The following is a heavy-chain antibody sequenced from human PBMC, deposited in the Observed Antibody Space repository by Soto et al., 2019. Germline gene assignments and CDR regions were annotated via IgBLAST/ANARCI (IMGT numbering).Heavy chain of an antibody. CDR1: GYSIGSGYY. Sequence: SETLSLTCAVSGYSIGSGYYWGWIRQPPGKGLEWIGSIYHSGSTYYNPSLKSRVTISVDTSKNQFSLKLSSVTAADTAVYYCARVFGGQDAFDIWGQGTMVTVSS. CDR3: ARVFGGQDAFDI. D-gene: IGHD3-16*01. CDR2: IYHSGST. V-gene: IGHV4-38-2*01. J-gene: IGHJ3*02.